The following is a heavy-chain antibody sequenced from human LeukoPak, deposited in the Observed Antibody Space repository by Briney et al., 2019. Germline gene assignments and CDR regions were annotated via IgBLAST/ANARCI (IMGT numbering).Heavy chain of an antibody. CDR1: GFTFSSHG. CDR2: IGREGRAK. CDR3: AREATWGNWYFDL. Sequence: PGGSLRLSCAASGFTFSSHGMHWVRRAPGKGLEWVAVIGREGRAKYYADSVKGRFTLSRDNSINTLYLEMNSLRDEDTAVYYCAREATWGNWYFDLWGRGTLVTVSS. D-gene: IGHD3-16*01. V-gene: IGHV3-30*03. J-gene: IGHJ2*01.